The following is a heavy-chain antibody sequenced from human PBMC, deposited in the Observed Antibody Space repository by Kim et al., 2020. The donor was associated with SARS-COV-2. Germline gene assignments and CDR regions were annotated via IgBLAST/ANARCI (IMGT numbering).Heavy chain of an antibody. Sequence: SETLSLTCSVSGGSIRSTSYYWGWIRQPPGKGLEWIGIMYYSGTIDQNPSLKSRVTISVDTSKNEFSLKLRSVTAADTAIYYCVLDNNSRGWFHPWGQGTLVTVSS. CDR1: GGSIRSTSYY. J-gene: IGHJ5*02. CDR3: VLDNNSRGWFHP. CDR2: MYYSGTI. D-gene: IGHD2-2*03. V-gene: IGHV4-39*01.